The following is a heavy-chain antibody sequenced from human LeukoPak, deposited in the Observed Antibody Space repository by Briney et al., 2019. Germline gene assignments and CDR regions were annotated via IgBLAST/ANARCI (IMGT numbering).Heavy chain of an antibody. V-gene: IGHV3-21*01. D-gene: IGHD6-13*01. CDR3: ARGEDYSSSWHEVYPLDY. J-gene: IGHJ4*02. CDR1: GFTFSSYS. CDR2: ISSSSSYI. Sequence: GGSLRLSCAASGFTFSSYSMNWVRQAPGKGLEWVSSISSSSSYIYYADSVKGRFTISRDNAKNSLYLQMNSLRAEDTAVYYCARGEDYSSSWHEVYPLDYWGQGTLVTVSS.